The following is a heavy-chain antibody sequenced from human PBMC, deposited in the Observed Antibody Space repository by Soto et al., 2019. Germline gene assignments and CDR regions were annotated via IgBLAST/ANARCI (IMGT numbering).Heavy chain of an antibody. Sequence: SETLSLTCTVSGGSISSYYWSWIRQPPGKGLEWIGYIYYSGSTNYNPSLKSRVTISVDTSKNQFSLKLSSVTAADTAVYYCARIIAAAGYSYYGMDVWGQGTTVTVSS. CDR3: ARIIAAAGYSYYGMDV. V-gene: IGHV4-59*01. CDR1: GGSISSYY. CDR2: IYYSGST. J-gene: IGHJ6*02. D-gene: IGHD6-13*01.